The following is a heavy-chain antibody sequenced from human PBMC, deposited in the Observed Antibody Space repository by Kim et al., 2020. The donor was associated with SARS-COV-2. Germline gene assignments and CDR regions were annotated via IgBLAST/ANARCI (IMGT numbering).Heavy chain of an antibody. CDR2: IGTAGDT. Sequence: GGSLRLSCAASGFTFSSYDMHWARQATGKGLEWVSAIGTAGDTYYPGSVKGRFTISRENAKNSLYLQMNSLRAGDTAVYYCARGGSGYALRNHYYYYYGMDVGGQGTTVTVS. J-gene: IGHJ6*02. CDR1: GFTFSSYD. V-gene: IGHV3-13*04. CDR3: ARGGSGYALRNHYYYYYGMDV. D-gene: IGHD5-12*01.